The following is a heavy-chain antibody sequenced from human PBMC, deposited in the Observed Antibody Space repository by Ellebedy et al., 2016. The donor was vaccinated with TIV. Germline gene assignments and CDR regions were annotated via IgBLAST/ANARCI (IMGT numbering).Heavy chain of an antibody. CDR2: IKEDGSEE. J-gene: IGHJ4*02. CDR1: GFTFSLNW. V-gene: IGHV3-7*03. CDR3: VRDLHWSYFD. D-gene: IGHD1-26*01. Sequence: GESLKISCAASGFTFSLNWKYWVRQAPGTGLERVANIKEDGSEEYYVDSVKGRFTISRDNAKNSLYLQMNSLRAEDTAVYYCVRDLHWSYFDWGQGTLVTVSS.